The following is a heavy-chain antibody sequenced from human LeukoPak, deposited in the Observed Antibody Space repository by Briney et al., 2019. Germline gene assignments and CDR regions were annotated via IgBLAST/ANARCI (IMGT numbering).Heavy chain of an antibody. CDR1: GFTFSVYG. CDR2: MRSDGYND. Sequence: QPGGSLRLSCVSSGFTFSVYGMHWVRQAPGKGLEWVAFMRSDGYNDYYAGSVKGRFTISRDNSRNSLYLQMNSLRPDDSALYYCAKAHSATDPYYFDSWGQGTLVTVSS. J-gene: IGHJ4*02. CDR3: AKAHSATDPYYFDS. V-gene: IGHV3-30*02. D-gene: IGHD4-17*01.